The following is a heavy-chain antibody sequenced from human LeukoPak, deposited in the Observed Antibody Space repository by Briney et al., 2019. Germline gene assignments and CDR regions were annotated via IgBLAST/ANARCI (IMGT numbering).Heavy chain of an antibody. Sequence: GGSLRLSCAASGFTFSSYWMHWVRQAPGKGLVGVSRINDDGRSTSYADSVKGRFTISRDNAKNMLYLQMNSLRAEDTAVYFCARTFDYWGQGTLVTVSS. CDR2: INDDGRST. J-gene: IGHJ4*02. CDR3: ARTFDY. V-gene: IGHV3-74*01. CDR1: GFTFSSYW.